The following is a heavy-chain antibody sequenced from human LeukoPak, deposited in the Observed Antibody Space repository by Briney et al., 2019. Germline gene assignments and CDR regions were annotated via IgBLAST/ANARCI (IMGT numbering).Heavy chain of an antibody. D-gene: IGHD6-19*01. Sequence: SQTLSLTCALSGDSVSSNSAAWYWIRQSPSRGLEWLGRTYYRSKWYSDYAVSVKSRITINPDTSKNQFSLQLNSVTPEDTAVYYCARGTVAFYYFDYWGQGTLVTVSS. J-gene: IGHJ4*02. V-gene: IGHV6-1*01. CDR3: ARGTVAFYYFDY. CDR1: GDSVSSNSAA. CDR2: TYYRSKWYS.